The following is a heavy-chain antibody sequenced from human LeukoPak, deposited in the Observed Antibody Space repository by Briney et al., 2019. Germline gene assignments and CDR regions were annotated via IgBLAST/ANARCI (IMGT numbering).Heavy chain of an antibody. D-gene: IGHD6-13*01. V-gene: IGHV1-8*01. Sequence: GASVKVSCKASGYTFTSYDINWVRQATGQGLEWMGWMNPNSGNTGYAQKSQGRVTMTRNTSISTAYMELSSLRSEDTAVYYCARDAGYSSSWYTYYYYGMDVWGQGTTVTVSS. CDR3: ARDAGYSSSWYTYYYYGMDV. CDR2: MNPNSGNT. CDR1: GYTFTSYD. J-gene: IGHJ6*02.